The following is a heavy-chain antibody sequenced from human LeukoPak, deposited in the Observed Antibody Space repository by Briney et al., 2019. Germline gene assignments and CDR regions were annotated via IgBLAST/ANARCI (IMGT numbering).Heavy chain of an antibody. CDR3: ARDSRRFLEWLSYFDY. Sequence: PGGSLRLSCAASGFTFSSYWMSWVRQAPGKGLEWISYITSSSRTIYYADSVKGRFTISRDNAKNSLYLQMNSLRAEDTAVYYCARDSRRFLEWLSYFDYWGQGTLVTVSS. V-gene: IGHV3-48*01. CDR2: ITSSSRTI. CDR1: GFTFSSYW. D-gene: IGHD3-3*01. J-gene: IGHJ4*02.